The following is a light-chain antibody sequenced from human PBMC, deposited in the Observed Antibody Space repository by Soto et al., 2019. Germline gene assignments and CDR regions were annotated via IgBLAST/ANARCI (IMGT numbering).Light chain of an antibody. V-gene: IGKV3-20*01. CDR1: QSVSSSY. CDR2: GAS. J-gene: IGKJ2*01. CDR3: KQYGSSSVT. Sequence: EIVLTQSPGTLSLSPGERATLSCRASQSVSSSYLAWYQRKPDQAPRLLIYGASSRATGIPDRFSGSGSGTDFTLTISRLEPEDFAVYYCKQYGSSSVTFGQGTKLEIK.